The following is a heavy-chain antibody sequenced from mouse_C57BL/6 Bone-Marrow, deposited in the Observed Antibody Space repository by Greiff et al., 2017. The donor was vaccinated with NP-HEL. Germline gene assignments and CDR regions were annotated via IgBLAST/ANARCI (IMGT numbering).Heavy chain of an antibody. CDR3: ARDGNYLPWFAY. Sequence: EVQRVESGGGLVKPGGSLKLSCAASGFTFSSYAMSWVRQTPEKRLEWVATISDGGSYTYYPDNVKGRFTISRDNAKNNLYLQMSHLKSEDTAMYYCARDGNYLPWFAYWGQGTLVTVSA. V-gene: IGHV5-4*01. CDR2: ISDGGSYT. D-gene: IGHD2-1*01. CDR1: GFTFSSYA. J-gene: IGHJ3*01.